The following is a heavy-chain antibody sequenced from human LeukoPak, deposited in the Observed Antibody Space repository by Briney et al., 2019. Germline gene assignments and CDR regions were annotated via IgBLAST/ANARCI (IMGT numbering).Heavy chain of an antibody. V-gene: IGHV1-18*01. Sequence: ASVKVSCKASGYTFTSYGISWVRQAPGQGLEWMGWISAYNGNTNYAQKLQGRVTMTTDTSTSTAYMELRSLRSDDTAVYYCARDFIQRAPAAGELGYYYYYMDVWGKGTTVTVSS. CDR3: ARDFIQRAPAAGELGYYYYYMDV. CDR1: GYTFTSYG. D-gene: IGHD2-2*01. J-gene: IGHJ6*03. CDR2: ISAYNGNT.